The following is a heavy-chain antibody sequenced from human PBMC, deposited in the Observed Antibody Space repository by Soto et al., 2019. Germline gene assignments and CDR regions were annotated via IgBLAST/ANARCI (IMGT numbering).Heavy chain of an antibody. CDR2: ISYDGSNK. J-gene: IGHJ4*02. CDR1: GFTFSSYG. Sequence: QVQLVESGGGVVQPGRSLRLSCAASGFTFSSYGMHWVRQAPGKGLEWVAVISYDGSNKYYADSVKGRFTIPRDNSKNPLYLQMNSLRAEDTAVYYCAKDRRKVVVAAPFDYWGQGTLVTVSS. D-gene: IGHD2-15*01. V-gene: IGHV3-30*18. CDR3: AKDRRKVVVAAPFDY.